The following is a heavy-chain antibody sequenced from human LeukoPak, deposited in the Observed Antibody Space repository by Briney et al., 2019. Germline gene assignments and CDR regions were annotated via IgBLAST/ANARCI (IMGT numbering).Heavy chain of an antibody. CDR1: GFTFNISA. CDR3: ASPGSGRHN. V-gene: IGHV3-23*01. CDR2: ISGSGGST. J-gene: IGHJ4*02. Sequence: GGSLRLSCVASGFTFNISAMSWVRLAPGKGLEWVSAISGSGGSTYSTDSVKGRFTISRDNSKNTLYLQMNSLRAEDTAVYYCASPGSGRHNWGQGTLVTVSS. D-gene: IGHD7-27*01.